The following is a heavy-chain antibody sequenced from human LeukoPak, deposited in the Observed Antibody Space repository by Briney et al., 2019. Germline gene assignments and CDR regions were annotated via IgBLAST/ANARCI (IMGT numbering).Heavy chain of an antibody. CDR3: ARGQGYGGNSDY. D-gene: IGHD4-23*01. Sequence: ASVKVSCKVSGYTFTGYYMHWVRQAPGQGLEWMGWINPNSGGTNYAQKFQGRVTMTRGTSISTAYMELSRLRSDDTAVYYCARGQGYGGNSDYWGQGTLVTVSS. J-gene: IGHJ4*02. CDR1: GYTFTGYY. CDR2: INPNSGGT. V-gene: IGHV1-2*02.